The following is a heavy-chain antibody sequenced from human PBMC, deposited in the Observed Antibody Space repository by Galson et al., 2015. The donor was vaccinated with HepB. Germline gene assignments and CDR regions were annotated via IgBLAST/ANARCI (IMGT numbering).Heavy chain of an antibody. V-gene: IGHV3-21*06. D-gene: IGHD3-3*01. CDR3: ARDPEGVSHYYYYMDV. CDR1: GFNFSSYS. J-gene: IGHJ6*03. Sequence: SLRLSCAASGFNFSSYSMTWVRQAPGRRLEWVASIGRYDNYRYFEDSVMGRFTISRDNAKSVLYLQMDSLRDEDTAVYFCARDPEGVSHYYYYMDVWGTGTTVTVS. CDR2: IGRYDNYR.